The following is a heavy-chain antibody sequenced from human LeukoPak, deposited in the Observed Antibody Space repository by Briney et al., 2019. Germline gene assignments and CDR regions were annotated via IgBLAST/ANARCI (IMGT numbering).Heavy chain of an antibody. J-gene: IGHJ3*02. V-gene: IGHV3-30*18. CDR3: AKGMNPNDAIDI. CDR2: ISYDGSNK. CDR1: GFTFSSYG. Sequence: GGSLRLSCAASGFTFSSYGMHWVRQAPGKGLEWVAVISYDGSNKYYADSVKGRFTISRDNSKNTLYLQMNSLRAEDTAVYYCAKGMNPNDAIDIWGQGTMVTVSS.